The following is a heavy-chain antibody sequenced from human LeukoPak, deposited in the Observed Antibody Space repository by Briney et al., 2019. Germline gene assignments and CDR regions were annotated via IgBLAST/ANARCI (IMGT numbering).Heavy chain of an antibody. CDR1: GYTFTGYY. V-gene: IGHV1-2*02. J-gene: IGHJ4*02. D-gene: IGHD3-22*01. CDR2: INPNSGGT. Sequence: ASVKVSCKASGYTFTGYYMHWVRQAPGQGLEWMGWINPNSGGTDYAQKFQGRVTMTRDTSISTAYMELSRLRSDDTAVYYCARVPTYYYGSSGYSLDYWGQGTLVTVSS. CDR3: ARVPTYYYGSSGYSLDY.